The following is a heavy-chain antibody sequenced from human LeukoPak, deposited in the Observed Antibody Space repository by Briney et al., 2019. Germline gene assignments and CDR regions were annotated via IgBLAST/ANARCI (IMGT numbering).Heavy chain of an antibody. J-gene: IGHJ4*02. D-gene: IGHD2-2*01. Sequence: GGSLRLSCAASGFTFSSNGMLWVRRAPGKGLEWVALIWYDGSNKYYADSVKGRFTISRVNSKNTLYLQMNSLRAEDTAVYYCAKDRGPPSPDYWGQGTLVTVSS. CDR1: GFTFSSNG. V-gene: IGHV3-33*06. CDR2: IWYDGSNK. CDR3: AKDRGPPSPDY.